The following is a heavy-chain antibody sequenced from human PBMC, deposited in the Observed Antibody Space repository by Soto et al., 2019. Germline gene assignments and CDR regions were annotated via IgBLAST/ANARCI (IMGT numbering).Heavy chain of an antibody. Sequence: QPSCSLRLACAASVFTFSGSAMPWGRQAYGKGLEWVGRIRSKANSYATAYAASVKGRFTISRDDSKNTAYLQMNSLKTEDTAVYYCTRTAWHDAFDISAQGTMVTVSS. CDR3: TRTAWHDAFDI. CDR2: IRSKANSYAT. CDR1: VFTFSGSA. J-gene: IGHJ3*02. V-gene: IGHV3-73*01.